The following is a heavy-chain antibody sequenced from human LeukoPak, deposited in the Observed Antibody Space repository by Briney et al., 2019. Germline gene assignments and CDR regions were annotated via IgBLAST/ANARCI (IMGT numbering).Heavy chain of an antibody. CDR3: ARAPSEIGGYYPEYFRH. J-gene: IGHJ1*01. V-gene: IGHV3-74*01. CDR2: IRSDGST. Sequence: GGSLRLSCAASGFTFSSYWMHWVRQAPGRGLVWVSRIRSDGSTNYADSVKGRFTISRDNAKNTLSLQMNSLRAEDTGVYYCARAPSEIGGYYPEYFRHWGQGTLVTVSS. CDR1: GFTFSSYW. D-gene: IGHD3-22*01.